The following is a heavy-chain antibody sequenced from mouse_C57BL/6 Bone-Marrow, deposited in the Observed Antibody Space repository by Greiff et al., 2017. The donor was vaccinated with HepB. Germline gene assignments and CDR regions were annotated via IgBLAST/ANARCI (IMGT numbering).Heavy chain of an antibody. J-gene: IGHJ1*03. D-gene: IGHD1-2*01. Sequence: QVQLQHSGAELVKPGASVKMSCKASGYTFTSYRITWVKQRPGQGLEWIGDFYPGSGSTNYNETFKSQATLTVDTSHSTAYMPLSSLTSEGSAVYYCARSHYYRRLGYVDVWGTGTTVTVSS. CDR1: GYTFTSYR. CDR3: ARSHYYRRLGYVDV. V-gene: IGHV1-55*01. CDR2: FYPGSGST.